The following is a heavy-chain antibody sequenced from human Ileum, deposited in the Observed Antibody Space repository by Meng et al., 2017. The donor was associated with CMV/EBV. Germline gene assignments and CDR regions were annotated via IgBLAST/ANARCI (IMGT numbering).Heavy chain of an antibody. J-gene: IGHJ4*02. Sequence: LRLSCAASVFTFSSYWMHWVRQVPGRGLVWVAHVTPDETTTTYAESVKGRFTISRDNAKNTLYLQMNSLRAEDTAVYYCVRSGGTLDYWGQGTLVTVSS. CDR1: VFTFSSYW. CDR3: VRSGGTLDY. D-gene: IGHD2-8*02. CDR2: VTPDETTT. V-gene: IGHV3-74*03.